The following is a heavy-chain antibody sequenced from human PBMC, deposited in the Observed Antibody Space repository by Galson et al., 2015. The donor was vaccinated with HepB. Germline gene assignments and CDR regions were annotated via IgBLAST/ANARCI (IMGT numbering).Heavy chain of an antibody. J-gene: IGHJ4*02. CDR3: AKGLPSPLAGIVDY. Sequence: SLRLSCAASGFTFSSYWMSWVRQAPGKGLEWVANIKQDGSEKYYVDSVKGRFTISRDNAKNSLYLQMNSLRTEDTALYHCAKGLPSPLAGIVDYWGQGTLVTVSS. D-gene: IGHD6-19*01. CDR1: GFTFSSYW. V-gene: IGHV3-7*03. CDR2: IKQDGSEK.